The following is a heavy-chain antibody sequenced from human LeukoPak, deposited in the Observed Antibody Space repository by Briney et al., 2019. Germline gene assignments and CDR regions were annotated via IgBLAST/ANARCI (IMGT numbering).Heavy chain of an antibody. CDR2: IRSKAYGGTT. V-gene: IGHV3-49*04. Sequence: GSLRLSCAVSGFTFGDYAMSWVRPAPGKGLEWVGFIRSKAYGGTTEYAASVKGRFTISRDDSKSIAYLQMNSLKTEDTAVYYCTGHSSGWSWYYYYMDVWGKGTTVTVSS. CDR3: TGHSSGWSWYYYYMDV. CDR1: GFTFGDYA. J-gene: IGHJ6*03. D-gene: IGHD6-19*01.